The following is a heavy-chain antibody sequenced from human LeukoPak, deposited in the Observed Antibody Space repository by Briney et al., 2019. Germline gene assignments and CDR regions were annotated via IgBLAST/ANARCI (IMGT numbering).Heavy chain of an antibody. CDR1: GFIFNTNA. J-gene: IGHJ6*02. CDR3: AKDKVVVVPADSGYYYYYYGMDV. Sequence: GGSLRLSCAASGFIFNTNAMSWVRQAPGKGLEWVSAISGSGGSTYYADSVKGRFTISRDNAKNSLYLQMNSLRAEDTALYYCAKDKVVVVPADSGYYYYYYGMDVWGQGTTVTVSS. V-gene: IGHV3-23*01. D-gene: IGHD2-2*01. CDR2: ISGSGGST.